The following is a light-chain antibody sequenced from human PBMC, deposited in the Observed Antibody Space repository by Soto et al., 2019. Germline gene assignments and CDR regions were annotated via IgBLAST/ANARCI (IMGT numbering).Light chain of an antibody. CDR1: QSVSRR. V-gene: IGKV1-5*01. CDR2: DAS. J-gene: IGKJ2*01. Sequence: DIQMTQSPSTLSASVGDRMTITCRGSQSVSRRLAWYQQKPGKAPKLLIYDASSLESGVPSRFSGTGSGTEFTLTISSLQPDDCATYNCHTYNSYSLHTFGQGTKVDIK. CDR3: HTYNSYSLHT.